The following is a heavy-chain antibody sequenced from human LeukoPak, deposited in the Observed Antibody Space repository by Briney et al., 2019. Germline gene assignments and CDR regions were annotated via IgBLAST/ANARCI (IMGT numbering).Heavy chain of an antibody. J-gene: IGHJ4*02. V-gene: IGHV4-39*07. CDR3: ARTNGIVGATGY. D-gene: IGHD1-26*01. CDR2: IYHSGST. Sequence: ETLSLTCTVSGGSISSSSYYWGWIRQPPGKGLEWIGSIYHSGSTYSNPSLRSRLTISVDTSKNQFSLRLSSVTAADTAVYYCARTNGIVGATGYWGQGTLVTVSS. CDR1: GGSISSSSYY.